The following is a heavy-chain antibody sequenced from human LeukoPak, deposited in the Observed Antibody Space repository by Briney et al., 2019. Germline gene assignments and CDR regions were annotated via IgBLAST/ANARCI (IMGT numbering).Heavy chain of an antibody. Sequence: PSETLSLTCTVSGGSVSSGSYYWSWIRQPPGKGLEWIGYIYYSGSTNYNPSLKSRVTISVDTSKNQFSLKLSSVTAADTAVYYCARDESSAPSYFDYWGQGTLVTVSS. CDR1: GGSVSSGSYY. D-gene: IGHD6-6*01. CDR3: ARDESSAPSYFDY. J-gene: IGHJ4*02. CDR2: IYYSGST. V-gene: IGHV4-61*01.